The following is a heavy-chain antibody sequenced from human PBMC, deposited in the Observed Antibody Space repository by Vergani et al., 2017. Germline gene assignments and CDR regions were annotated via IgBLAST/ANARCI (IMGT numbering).Heavy chain of an antibody. D-gene: IGHD4-17*01. CDR2: INPSGGST. Sequence: QVPLVQSGAEVKKPGASVKVSCKASGYTFTSYYMHWVRQAPGQGLEWMGIINPSGGSTSYAQKFQGRVTMTRDTSTSTVYMELSSLRCVDTAVYYCARDDYGDYCAFDIWGQGTMVTVSS. V-gene: IGHV1-46*01. J-gene: IGHJ3*02. CDR1: GYTFTSYY. CDR3: ARDDYGDYCAFDI.